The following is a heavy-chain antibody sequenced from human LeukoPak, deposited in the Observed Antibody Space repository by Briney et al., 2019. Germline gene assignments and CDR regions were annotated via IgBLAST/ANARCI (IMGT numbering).Heavy chain of an antibody. D-gene: IGHD2/OR15-2a*01. CDR3: VKDLRSDFMGVLSRYLSY. CDR1: GYTFTGYY. V-gene: IGHV3-64D*09. CDR2: ISRNGGST. Sequence: ASVKVSCKASGYTFTGYYMHWVRQAPGKGLEYVAAISRNGGSTYYADSVKGRFTISRDNSKSTLYLQMSSLRAEDTAVYLCVKDLRSDFMGVLSRYLSYWGQGTLVTVSS. J-gene: IGHJ4*02.